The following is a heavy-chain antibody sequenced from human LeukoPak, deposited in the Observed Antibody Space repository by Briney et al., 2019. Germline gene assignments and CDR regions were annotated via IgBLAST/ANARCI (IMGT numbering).Heavy chain of an antibody. CDR2: INHSGST. D-gene: IGHD6-13*01. J-gene: IGHJ5*02. CDR3: ARGLLGSSSWHGDWFDP. CDR1: GGSFSGYY. V-gene: IGHV4-34*01. Sequence: TSETLSLTCAVYGGSFSGYYWSWIRQPPGEGLEWIGEINHSGSTNYNPSLKSRVTISVDTSKNQFSLKLSSVTAADTAVYYCARGLLGSSSWHGDWFDPWGQGTLVTVSS.